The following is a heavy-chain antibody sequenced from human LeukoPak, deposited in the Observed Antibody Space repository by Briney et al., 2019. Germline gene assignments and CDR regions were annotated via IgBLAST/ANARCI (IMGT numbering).Heavy chain of an antibody. V-gene: IGHV4-38-2*02. CDR2: IYHSGST. D-gene: IGHD3-10*01. CDR1: GYSISSGYH. J-gene: IGHJ6*03. Sequence: SETLSLTCTVSGYSISSGYHWGWIRQPPGKGLEWIGSIYHSGSTYYNPSLKSRVTISVDTSKNQFSLKLRSVTAADTAVYYCARHFSEYYYGSGSFNYYYYMDVWGKGTTVTISS. CDR3: ARHFSEYYYGSGSFNYYYYMDV.